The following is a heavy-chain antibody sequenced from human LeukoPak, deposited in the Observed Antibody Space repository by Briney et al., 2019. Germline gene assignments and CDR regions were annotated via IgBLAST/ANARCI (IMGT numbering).Heavy chain of an antibody. Sequence: GGSLRLSCAASGFTFSSYGMHWVRQAPGKGLEWVAVIWYDGSNKYYADSVKGRFTISRDNSKNTLYLQMNSLRAEDTAVYYCAKGEGRGYRFDMDVWGQGTTVTVSS. CDR2: IWYDGSNK. CDR1: GFTFSSYG. V-gene: IGHV3-33*06. J-gene: IGHJ6*02. CDR3: AKGEGRGYRFDMDV. D-gene: IGHD5-18*01.